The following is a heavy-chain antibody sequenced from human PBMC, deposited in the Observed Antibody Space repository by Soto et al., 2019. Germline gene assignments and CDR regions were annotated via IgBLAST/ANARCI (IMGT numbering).Heavy chain of an antibody. CDR2: ISSSGSTI. CDR1: GFTFSDYY. Sequence: GGSLRLSCAASGFTFSDYYMSWIRQAPGKGLEWVSYISSSGSTIYYADSVKGRFTISRDNAKNSLYLQMNSLRAEDTAVYYCAREVTGVVVAATPPDAFDIWGQGTMVTVSS. CDR3: AREVTGVVVAATPPDAFDI. V-gene: IGHV3-11*01. J-gene: IGHJ3*02. D-gene: IGHD2-15*01.